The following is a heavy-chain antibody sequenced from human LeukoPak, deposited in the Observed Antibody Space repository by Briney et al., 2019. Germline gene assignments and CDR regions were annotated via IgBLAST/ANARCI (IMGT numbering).Heavy chain of an antibody. V-gene: IGHV4-34*01. Sequence: GSLRLSCAASGFTFSSYEMNWVRRAPGKGLEWIGGVDYSGSTNYNPSLKSRVTISVDTSKNQFSLKLSSVTAADTAVYYCARDNWNYGMVADYWGQGTLVTVSS. CDR2: VDYSGST. J-gene: IGHJ4*02. CDR3: ARDNWNYGMVADY. D-gene: IGHD1-7*01. CDR1: GFTFSSYE.